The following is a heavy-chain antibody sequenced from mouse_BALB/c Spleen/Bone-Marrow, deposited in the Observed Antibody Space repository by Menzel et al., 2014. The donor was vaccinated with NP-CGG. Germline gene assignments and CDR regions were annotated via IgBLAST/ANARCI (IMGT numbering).Heavy chain of an antibody. V-gene: IGHV1-82*01. J-gene: IGHJ2*01. CDR2: IYPGDGDT. D-gene: IGHD1-1*01. CDR3: ARDHGSSYGGVDY. CDR1: GYAFSSSW. Sequence: QVQLKGSGPELVKPGASVKISCKASGYAFSSSWMNWVKQRPGQGLEWIGRIYPGDGDTNYNGKFKGKATLTADKSSSTAYMQLSSLTSVDSAVYFCARDHGSSYGGVDYWGQGTTLTVSS.